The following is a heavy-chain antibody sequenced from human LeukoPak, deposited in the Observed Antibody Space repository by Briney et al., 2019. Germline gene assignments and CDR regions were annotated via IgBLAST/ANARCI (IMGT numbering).Heavy chain of an antibody. D-gene: IGHD2-2*01. V-gene: IGHV4-59*01. J-gene: IGHJ4*02. CDR2: IYYSGST. CDR3: ARASGYCSSTSCSYFDY. CDR1: GGSISSYY. Sequence: SETLSLTCTVSGGSISSYYWSCIRQPPGKGLEWIGYIYYSGSTNYNPSLKSRVTISVDTSKNQFSLKLSSVTAADTAVYYCARASGYCSSTSCSYFDYWGQGTLVTVSS.